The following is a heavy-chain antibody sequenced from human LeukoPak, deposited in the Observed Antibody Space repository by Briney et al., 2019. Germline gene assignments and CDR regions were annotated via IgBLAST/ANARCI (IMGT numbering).Heavy chain of an antibody. V-gene: IGHV1-3*01. CDR1: GYTFTSYA. CDR2: INAGNGNT. J-gene: IGHJ6*03. D-gene: IGHD2-2*01. Sequence: ASVKVSCKASGYTFTSYAMHWVRQAPGQRLEWMGWINAGNGNTKYSQKFQGRVTITRNTSISTAYMELSSLGYEDTAVYYCARTYSTSFDYYDYYMDVWGKGTAVTVSS. CDR3: ARTYSTSFDYYDYYMDV.